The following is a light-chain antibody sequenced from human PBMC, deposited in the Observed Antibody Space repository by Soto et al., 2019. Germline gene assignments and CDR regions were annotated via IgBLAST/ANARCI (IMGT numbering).Light chain of an antibody. CDR3: QPSYSTPYT. CDR1: QTIGNY. Sequence: DIQMTQSPSSLSASVGDRVTITCRASQTIGNYLNWYQEKPGKAPKMVIYAASTLQSGVPSRFSGNGTVTDFTLTISGLHPADFPTSYCQPSYSTPYTFGQGNKLEI. V-gene: IGKV1-39*01. CDR2: AAS. J-gene: IGKJ2*01.